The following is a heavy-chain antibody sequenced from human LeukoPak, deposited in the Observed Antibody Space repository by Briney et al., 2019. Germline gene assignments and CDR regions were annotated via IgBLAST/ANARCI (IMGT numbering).Heavy chain of an antibody. CDR2: MNTNSGAT. CDR1: GYTFSSFD. J-gene: IGHJ4*02. Sequence: GASVKVSCKTSGYTFSSFDINWVRQATGQGLEWMGWMNTNSGATTYAQKFQGRVTMTRDTSISTAFMELSSLTSDDTAVYYCTREDYWGQGTPVTVSS. CDR3: TREDY. V-gene: IGHV1-2*02.